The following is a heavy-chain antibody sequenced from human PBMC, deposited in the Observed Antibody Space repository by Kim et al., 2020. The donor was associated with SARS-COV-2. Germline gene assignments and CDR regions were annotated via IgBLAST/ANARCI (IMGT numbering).Heavy chain of an antibody. Sequence: GGSLRLSCSASGFSFSNYGMHWVRQVSGKGLEYVSAINGDGDNAYYGDSVKGRFIISRDNSKNTLYLHMNSLRPEDTAVYYCVKAAHGVNDLWGRADYWGQGTLVTVSS. CDR3: VKAAHGVNDLWGRADY. V-gene: IGHV3-64D*09. J-gene: IGHJ4*02. CDR1: GFSFSNYG. D-gene: IGHD7-27*01. CDR2: INGDGDNA.